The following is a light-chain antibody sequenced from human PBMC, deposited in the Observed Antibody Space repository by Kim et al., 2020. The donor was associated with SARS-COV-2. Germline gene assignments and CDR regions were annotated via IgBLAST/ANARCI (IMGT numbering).Light chain of an antibody. CDR2: EVS. CDR1: KSDVGRYDR. CDR3: SSYRSSSLYV. V-gene: IGLV2-18*02. Sequence: SCTGTKSDVGRYDRVSWYQQPPGTAPKLMIYEVSNRPSGVPDRFSGSKSGNTASLTISGLQAEDEADYYCSSYRSSSLYVFGTGTKVTVL. J-gene: IGLJ1*01.